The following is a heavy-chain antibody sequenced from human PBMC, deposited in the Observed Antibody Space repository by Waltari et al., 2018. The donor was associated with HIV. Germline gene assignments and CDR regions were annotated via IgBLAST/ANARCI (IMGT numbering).Heavy chain of an antibody. Sequence: EVQLVESGGGLVKPGGSLRLSCAASGFTFSSYSMNWVRQAPGKGLEWVSSISSSSSYIYYADSVKGRFTISRDNAKNSLYLQMNSLRAEDTAVYYCARGRELLPFFDYWGQGTLVTVSS. V-gene: IGHV3-21*01. J-gene: IGHJ4*02. D-gene: IGHD1-26*01. CDR2: ISSSSSYI. CDR3: ARGRELLPFFDY. CDR1: GFTFSSYS.